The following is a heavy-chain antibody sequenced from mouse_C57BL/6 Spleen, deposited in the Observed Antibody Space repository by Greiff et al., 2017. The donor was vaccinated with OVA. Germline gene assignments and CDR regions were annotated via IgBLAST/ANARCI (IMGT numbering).Heavy chain of an antibody. CDR2: IDPNSGGT. V-gene: IGHV1-72*01. D-gene: IGHD2-2*01. CDR3: ARYGYDEYYAMDY. Sequence: QVQLQQPGAELVKPGASVKLSCKASGYTFTSYWMHWVKQRPGRGLEWLGRIDPNSGGTKYNEKFKSKATLTVDKPSSTAYMQLSSLTSEDSAVYYCARYGYDEYYAMDYWGQGTSVTVSS. CDR1: GYTFTSYW. J-gene: IGHJ4*01.